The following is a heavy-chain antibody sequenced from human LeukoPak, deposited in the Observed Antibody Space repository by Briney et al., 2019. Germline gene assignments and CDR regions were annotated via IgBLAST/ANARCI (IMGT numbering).Heavy chain of an antibody. D-gene: IGHD2-2*01. Sequence: SETLSLTCAVYGGSFSGYYWSWIRQPPGKGLEWIGEINHSGSTNYNPSLKSRVTISVDTSKNQFSLKLSFVTAADTAVYYCARTLRYCSSTSCYRGYFQHWGQGTLVTVSS. J-gene: IGHJ1*01. V-gene: IGHV4-34*01. CDR1: GGSFSGYY. CDR2: INHSGST. CDR3: ARTLRYCSSTSCYRGYFQH.